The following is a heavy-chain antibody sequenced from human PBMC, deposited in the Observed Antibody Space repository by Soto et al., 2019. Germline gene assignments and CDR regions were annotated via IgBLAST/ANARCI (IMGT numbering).Heavy chain of an antibody. Sequence: GGSLRLSCAASGFTFSSYWMSWVRQAPGKGLEWVANIKQDGSEKYYVDSVKGRFTISRDNAKNSLYLQMNSLRAEDTAVYYCARAHRWNSAKYHFDYWGQGTLVTVSS. CDR1: GFTFSSYW. J-gene: IGHJ4*02. CDR2: IKQDGSEK. D-gene: IGHD1-7*01. V-gene: IGHV3-7*01. CDR3: ARAHRWNSAKYHFDY.